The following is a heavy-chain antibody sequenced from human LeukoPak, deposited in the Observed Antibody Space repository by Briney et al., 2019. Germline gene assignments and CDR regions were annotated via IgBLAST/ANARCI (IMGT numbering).Heavy chain of an antibody. V-gene: IGHV3-30-3*01. J-gene: IGHJ4*02. CDR3: ARVGDSSGYYVPYFDY. CDR1: GFTFSSYA. CDR2: ISYDGSNK. Sequence: GGSLRLSCAASGFTFSSYAMHWVRQAPGKGLEWVAVISYDGSNKYYADSVKGRFTISRDNSKNTLYLQMNSLRAEDTAVYYCARVGDSSGYYVPYFDYWGQGTLVTVSP. D-gene: IGHD3-22*01.